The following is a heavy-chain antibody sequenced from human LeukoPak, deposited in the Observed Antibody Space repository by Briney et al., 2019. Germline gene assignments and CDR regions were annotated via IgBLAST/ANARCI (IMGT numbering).Heavy chain of an antibody. CDR3: ARVGGYSYGYRYWYFDL. CDR1: GFTFSSYS. J-gene: IGHJ2*01. CDR2: IYSGGST. D-gene: IGHD5-18*01. V-gene: IGHV3-66*01. Sequence: GGSLRLSCAASGFTFSSYSMNWVRQAPGKGLEWVSVIYSGGSTYYADSVKGRFTISRDNSKNTLYLQMNSLRAEDTAVYYCARVGGYSYGYRYWYFDLWGRGTLVTVSS.